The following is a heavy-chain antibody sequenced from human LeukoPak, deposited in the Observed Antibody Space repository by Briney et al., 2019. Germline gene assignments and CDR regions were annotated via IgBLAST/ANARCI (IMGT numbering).Heavy chain of an antibody. V-gene: IGHV3-23*01. Sequence: GGSLRLSCAASGFTFNNYAMTWVHQAPGKGPEWVSSISVGGTYTHYAGSVKGRFTISRDNSKSTMYLQMNSLRPEDTAVYYCAKTLYSACYYYYYYCMGVWGKGTTVTVSS. CDR3: AKTLYSACYYYYYYCMGV. J-gene: IGHJ6*03. CDR2: ISVGGTYT. CDR1: GFTFNNYA. D-gene: IGHD1-26*01.